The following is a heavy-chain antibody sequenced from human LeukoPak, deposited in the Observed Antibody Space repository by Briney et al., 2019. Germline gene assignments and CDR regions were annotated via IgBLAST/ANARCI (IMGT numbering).Heavy chain of an antibody. CDR1: GFTFSSYW. D-gene: IGHD5-24*01. J-gene: IGHJ4*02. V-gene: IGHV3-7*01. CDR3: ARVEMATIRDY. CDR2: TKQDGSEK. Sequence: GGSLRLSCAASGFTFSSYWMNWVRQAPGKGQERVANTKQDGSEKYYVDSVKGRFTISRDNAKNSLYLQMNSLRAEDTAVYYCARVEMATIRDYWGQGTLVTVSS.